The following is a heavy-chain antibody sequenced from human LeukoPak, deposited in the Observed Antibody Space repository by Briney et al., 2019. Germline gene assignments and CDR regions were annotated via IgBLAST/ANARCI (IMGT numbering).Heavy chain of an antibody. CDR3: ARDYYDSSGPHDAFDI. CDR2: INWNGGST. D-gene: IGHD3-22*01. V-gene: IGHV3-20*04. Sequence: GGSLRLSCVASGFTVSNNYMSWVRQAPGKGLEWVSGINWNGGSTGYADSVKGRFTISRDNAKNSLYLQMISLRAEDTALYYCARDYYDSSGPHDAFDIWGQGTMVTVSS. J-gene: IGHJ3*02. CDR1: GFTVSNNY.